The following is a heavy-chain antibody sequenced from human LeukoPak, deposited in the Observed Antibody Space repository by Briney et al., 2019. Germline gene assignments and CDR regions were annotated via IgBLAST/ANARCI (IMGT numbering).Heavy chain of an antibody. J-gene: IGHJ4*02. V-gene: IGHV4-59*01. CDR3: AREGTDLSYDY. CDR2: IYYSGST. Sequence: PSETLSLTCTVSGGSIRSYYWSWIRPPPGKGLEWIGYIYYSGSTNYNPSLKSRETISVDTSKNQFSLKLSSVTAADTAVYYCAREGTDLSYDYWGQGTLVTVSS. CDR1: GGSIRSYY. D-gene: IGHD1/OR15-1a*01.